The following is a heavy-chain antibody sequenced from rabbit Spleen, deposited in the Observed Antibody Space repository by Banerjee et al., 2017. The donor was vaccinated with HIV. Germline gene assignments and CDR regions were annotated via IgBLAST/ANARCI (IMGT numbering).Heavy chain of an antibody. Sequence: QEQLVESGGGLVKPEGSLTVTCKASGFSFGDRDVMCWVRQAPGKGLEWIACINTATGKAVYASWAKGRFTISKTSSTTVTLQMTSLTVADTATYFCARDTASSFSSYGMDLWGPGTLVTVS. CDR1: GFSFGDRDV. V-gene: IGHV1S45*01. D-gene: IGHD8-1*01. J-gene: IGHJ6*01. CDR2: INTATGKA. CDR3: ARDTASSFSSYGMDL.